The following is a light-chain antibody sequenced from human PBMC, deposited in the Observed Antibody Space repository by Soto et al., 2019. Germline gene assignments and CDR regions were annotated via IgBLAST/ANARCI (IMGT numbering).Light chain of an antibody. CDR2: GNN. Sequence: QSVLTQPPSVSGTPGQRVSISCTGTSSNLGAGYDVHWYQQLPGAAPRLLIFGNNVRPSGVPDRFSGSKSGTSASLAITGLQAEYEAIYHCQSYDGSLATSIFGAGTQLTVL. V-gene: IGLV1-40*01. CDR1: SSNLGAGYD. J-gene: IGLJ2*01. CDR3: QSYDGSLATSI.